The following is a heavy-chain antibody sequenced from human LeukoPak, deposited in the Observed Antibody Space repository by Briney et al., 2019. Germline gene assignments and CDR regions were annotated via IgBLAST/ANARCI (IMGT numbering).Heavy chain of an antibody. V-gene: IGHV3-64D*06. Sequence: GGSLRLSCSASGFTFSSYAMHWVRQAPGQGLEYVSAISSNGGSTYYADSVKGRFTISRDNSKNTLYLQMSSLRAEDTAVYYCVKGMEDYDILTGVLDVWGQGTTVTVSS. D-gene: IGHD3-9*01. CDR2: ISSNGGST. CDR1: GFTFSSYA. J-gene: IGHJ6*02. CDR3: VKGMEDYDILTGVLDV.